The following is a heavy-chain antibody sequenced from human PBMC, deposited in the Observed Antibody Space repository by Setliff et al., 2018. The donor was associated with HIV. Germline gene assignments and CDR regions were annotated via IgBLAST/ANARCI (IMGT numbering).Heavy chain of an antibody. CDR3: ARRARESTALHSDWNDVLFFDY. CDR1: GYTFTSYG. D-gene: IGHD1-1*01. J-gene: IGHJ4*02. V-gene: IGHV1-18*01. Sequence: ASVKVSCKASGYTFTSYGISWVRQAPGQGLEWMGWISAYNGNTNYAQKLQGRVTMTTDTSTSTAYMELRSLRSDDTAVYYCARRARESTALHSDWNDVLFFDYWGQGTLVTVST. CDR2: ISAYNGNT.